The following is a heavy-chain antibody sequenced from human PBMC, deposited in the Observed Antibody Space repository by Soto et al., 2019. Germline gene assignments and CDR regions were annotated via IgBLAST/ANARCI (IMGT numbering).Heavy chain of an antibody. CDR1: GFTFSYYW. V-gene: IGHV3-74*01. D-gene: IGHD1-26*01. CDR3: ARGDRGAFDI. J-gene: IGHJ3*02. Sequence: EVQLVESGGGLVQPGESLRLSCAASGFTFSYYWMHWVRQAPGKGLVWVSRIHSDGSSTTYADSVKGRFTISRDNARNTVYLQMNSLRVEDTAVYYCARGDRGAFDIWGQGTVVIVSS. CDR2: IHSDGSST.